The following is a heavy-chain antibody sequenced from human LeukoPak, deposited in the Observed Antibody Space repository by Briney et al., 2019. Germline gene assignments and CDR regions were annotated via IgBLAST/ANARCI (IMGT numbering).Heavy chain of an antibody. CDR3: ATPQMGY. J-gene: IGHJ4*02. V-gene: IGHV5-51*01. Sequence: YWSWIRQHPGKGLEWMGIIYPGDSDTRYSPSFQGQVTISADKSISTAYLQWSSLKASDSAMYYRATPQMGYWGQGTLVTVSA. CDR2: IYPGDSDT. CDR1: YW. D-gene: IGHD5-24*01.